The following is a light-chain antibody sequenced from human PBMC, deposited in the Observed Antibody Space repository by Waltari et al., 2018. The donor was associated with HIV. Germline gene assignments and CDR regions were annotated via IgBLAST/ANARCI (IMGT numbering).Light chain of an antibody. V-gene: IGLV3-1*01. CDR2: QDS. CDR1: KLGDKY. Sequence: SYELTQPPSLSVSPGQTASITCSGDKLGDKYACWYQQKPGQSPVLVIYQDSKRPSGIPGRFAGSNSGNTATRTISGTQAMDEADYDCRAWDSSTWVFGGGTKLTVL. J-gene: IGLJ3*02. CDR3: RAWDSSTWV.